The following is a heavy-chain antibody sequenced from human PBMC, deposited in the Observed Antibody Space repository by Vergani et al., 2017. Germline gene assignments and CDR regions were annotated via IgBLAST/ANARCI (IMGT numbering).Heavy chain of an antibody. CDR2: ISWNSGSI. V-gene: IGHV3-20*04. J-gene: IGHJ2*01. Sequence: EVQLVESGGGVVRPGGSLRLSCAASGFTFDDYGMSWVRQAPGKGLEWVSGISWNSGSIGYADSVKGRFTISRDNAKNSLYLQMNSLRAEDTALYYCAKDHSSSWYDWYFDLWGRGTLVTVSS. D-gene: IGHD6-13*01. CDR3: AKDHSSSWYDWYFDL. CDR1: GFTFDDYG.